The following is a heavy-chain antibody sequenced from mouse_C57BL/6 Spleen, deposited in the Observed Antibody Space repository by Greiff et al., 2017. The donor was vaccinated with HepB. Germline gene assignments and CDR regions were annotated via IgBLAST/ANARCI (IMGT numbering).Heavy chain of an antibody. D-gene: IGHD2-10*02. V-gene: IGHV3-6*01. CDR1: GYSITSGYY. CDR2: ISYDGSN. Sequence: EVKLEESGPGLVKPSQSLSLTCSVTGYSITSGYYWNWIRQFPGNKLEWMGYISYDGSNNYNPSLKNRISITRDTSKNQFYLKLNSVTTEDTATYYCARGGMVHYWGQGTTLTVSS. CDR3: ARGGMVHY. J-gene: IGHJ2*01.